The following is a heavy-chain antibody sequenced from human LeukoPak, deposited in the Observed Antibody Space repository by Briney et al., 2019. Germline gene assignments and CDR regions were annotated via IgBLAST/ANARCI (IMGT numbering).Heavy chain of an antibody. CDR1: GYTFTDYY. CDR3: ARISRGYYYDSSGPSHAFDF. J-gene: IGHJ3*01. CDR2: INANSGGT. D-gene: IGHD3-22*01. V-gene: IGHV1-2*02. Sequence: ASVKVSCKASGYTFTDYYMHWVRQAPGQGLEWMGWINANSGGTNYAQKFQGRVTMTRDTSISTAYMELSRLRSDDTAVYYCARISRGYYYDSSGPSHAFDFWGQGTMVTVSS.